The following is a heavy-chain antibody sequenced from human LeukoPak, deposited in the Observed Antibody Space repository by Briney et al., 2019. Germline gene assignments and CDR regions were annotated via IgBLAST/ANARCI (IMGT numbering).Heavy chain of an antibody. CDR3: ARVGGYDSAGWFDP. CDR2: IYYSGST. D-gene: IGHD5-12*01. CDR1: GGSISSYY. J-gene: IGHJ5*02. V-gene: IGHV4-59*01. Sequence: SETLSLTCTVSGGSISSYYWSWIRQPPGKGLEWIGYIYYSGSTNYNPSLKSRVTISVDTSKNQFSLKLSSVTAADTAVYYCARVGGYDSAGWFDPWGQGTLVTVSS.